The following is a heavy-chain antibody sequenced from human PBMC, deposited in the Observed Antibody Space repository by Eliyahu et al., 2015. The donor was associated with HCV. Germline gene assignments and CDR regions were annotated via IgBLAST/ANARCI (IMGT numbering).Heavy chain of an antibody. V-gene: IGHV3-9*01. Sequence: EVQLVESGGGLVQPGRSLRLSCAASGFTFDDYAMHWVRQAPGKGLEWVSGISWNSGSIGYADSVKGRFTISRDNAKNSLYLQMNSLRAEDTALYYCAKDMEGGMPGYYFDYWGQGTLVTVSS. J-gene: IGHJ4*02. CDR1: GFTFDDYA. D-gene: IGHD2-2*01. CDR3: AKDMEGGMPGYYFDY. CDR2: ISWNSGSI.